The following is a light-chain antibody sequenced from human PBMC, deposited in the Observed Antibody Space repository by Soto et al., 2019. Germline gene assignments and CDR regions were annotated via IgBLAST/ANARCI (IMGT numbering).Light chain of an antibody. CDR2: RNN. J-gene: IGLJ3*02. Sequence: QSVLTQPPSASGTPGRRVTISCSGSGSNIGSNYVYWYQQLPGTAPKLLIYRNNQRPSGVPDRFSGSKSDTSASLAISGLRSEDEADYYCATWDVSLSGAVFGGGTQLTVL. CDR3: ATWDVSLSGAV. V-gene: IGLV1-47*01. CDR1: GSNIGSNY.